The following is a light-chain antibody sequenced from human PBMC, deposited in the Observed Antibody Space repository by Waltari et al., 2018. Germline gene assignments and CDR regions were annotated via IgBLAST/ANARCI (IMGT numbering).Light chain of an antibody. Sequence: EIVLTQSPGTLSLSPGERATLSCRASQSVSRNYLNWYQQKGGQAPRLLIHGASIRATGIPDRFSGSGSGTDFTLTISRLEPEYFAVYYCQQYDGEVLTFGGGTKVEI. CDR3: QQYDGEVLT. J-gene: IGKJ4*01. CDR2: GAS. CDR1: QSVSRNY. V-gene: IGKV3-20*01.